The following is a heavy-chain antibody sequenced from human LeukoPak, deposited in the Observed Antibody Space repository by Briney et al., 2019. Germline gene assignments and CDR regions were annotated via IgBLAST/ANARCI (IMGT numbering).Heavy chain of an antibody. CDR1: GFTFSSFT. Sequence: GGSLRLSCAASGFTFSSFTMTWVRQAPGRGLEWVSAIGGRGGSTYYADSLEGRFTIARDNSKDMVYLQMNSLKVEDTAIYYCGKEGGAWGQGTKVTVSS. CDR3: GKEGGA. J-gene: IGHJ5*02. D-gene: IGHD3-16*01. CDR2: IGGRGGST. V-gene: IGHV3-23*01.